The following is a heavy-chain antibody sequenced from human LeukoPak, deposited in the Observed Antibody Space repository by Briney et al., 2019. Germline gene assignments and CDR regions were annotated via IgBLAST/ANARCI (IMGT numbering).Heavy chain of an antibody. V-gene: IGHV1-69*13. Sequence: SVKVSCKASGATLSSYAISWVRQAPGQGLEWMGGIIPIFGTANYAQKFQGRVTITADESTSTAYMELSSLRSEDTAVYCCARMHPKSNGYLYYFDYWGQGTLVTVSS. D-gene: IGHD3-22*01. CDR3: ARMHPKSNGYLYYFDY. CDR2: IIPIFGTA. CDR1: GATLSSYA. J-gene: IGHJ4*02.